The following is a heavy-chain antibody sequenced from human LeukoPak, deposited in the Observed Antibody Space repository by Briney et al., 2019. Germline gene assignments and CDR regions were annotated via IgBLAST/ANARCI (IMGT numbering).Heavy chain of an antibody. V-gene: IGHV4-4*09. J-gene: IGHJ6*03. D-gene: IGHD3-16*01. Sequence: SETLSLTCTVSGGSISSYYWSWIRQPPGKGLEWIGYIYTIGSTNYTAFPKSRVTISVDTSKNQFSLKLSSVTAADPAVYYWARLRGSPRHYYYYYYMDVWGKGTTVTVSS. CDR1: GGSISSYY. CDR2: IYTIGST. CDR3: ARLRGSPRHYYYYYYMDV.